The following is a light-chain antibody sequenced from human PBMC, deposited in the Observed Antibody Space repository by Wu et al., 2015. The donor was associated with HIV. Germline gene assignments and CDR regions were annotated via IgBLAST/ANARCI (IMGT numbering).Light chain of an antibody. V-gene: IGKV3-11*01. J-gene: IGKJ4*01. CDR3: QQRSNWPPIT. Sequence: EIVLTQSPATLSLSPGERATLSCRASQSISNYLGWYQQKPGQAPRLLMHAASNRATGTPARFSGSGSGTDFTLTISSLEPEDSAVYYCQQRSNWPPITFGGGPRWRSN. CDR2: AAS. CDR1: QSISNY.